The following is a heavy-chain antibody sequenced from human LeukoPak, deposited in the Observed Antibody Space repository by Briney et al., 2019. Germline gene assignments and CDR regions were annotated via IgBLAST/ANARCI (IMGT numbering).Heavy chain of an antibody. Sequence: GRSLRLSCAASGFTFSTYAIHWVRQAPGKGLEWVAVISYDGSIKYYADSVKGRFTISRDNSKITLYLQMNSLRAEDTAVYYCARTSRATVTHPPFDSWDQGTLVTVSS. J-gene: IGHJ4*02. V-gene: IGHV3-30-3*01. D-gene: IGHD4-17*01. CDR3: ARTSRATVTHPPFDS. CDR2: ISYDGSIK. CDR1: GFTFSTYA.